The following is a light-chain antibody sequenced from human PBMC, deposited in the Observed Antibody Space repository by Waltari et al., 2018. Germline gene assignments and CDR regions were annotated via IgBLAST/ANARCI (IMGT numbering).Light chain of an antibody. Sequence: FQLPKSPSSLSASVGTGFTTTCRASQSISNYLNWYQQRPGKAPKLLISAASSLQSGVPSRFSGSGSGTDFTLTINSLQPEDFATYHCQQSYRTPQTFGQGTKVEIK. CDR2: AAS. CDR3: QQSYRTPQT. V-gene: IGKV1-39*01. CDR1: QSISNY. J-gene: IGKJ1*01.